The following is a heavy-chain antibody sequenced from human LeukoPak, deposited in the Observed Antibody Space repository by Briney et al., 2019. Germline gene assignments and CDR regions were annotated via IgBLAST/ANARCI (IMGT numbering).Heavy chain of an antibody. J-gene: IGHJ4*02. Sequence: PGGSLRLSCAASGFTFSSYGMHWVRQAPGKGLEGVSAISGSGGSTYYADSVKGRFTISRDNSKNTLYLQMNSLRADDTAVYYCAKVKWELLENYFDYWGQGTLVTVSS. D-gene: IGHD1-26*01. CDR3: AKVKWELLENYFDY. CDR1: GFTFSSYG. V-gene: IGHV3-23*01. CDR2: ISGSGGST.